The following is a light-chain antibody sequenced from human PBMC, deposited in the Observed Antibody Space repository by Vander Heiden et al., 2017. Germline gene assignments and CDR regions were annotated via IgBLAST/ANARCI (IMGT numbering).Light chain of an antibody. CDR1: SSDVGGYNF. CDR3: CSYAGTSYV. Sequence: QSALTPPRSVSGSPGQSVTISCTGTSSDVGGYNFVSWYQQRPGKAPKLMIYDVRKRPSGVPDRFSGSKSGNTASLTISGLQAEDEADYYCCSYAGTSYVFGTGTDVTVL. J-gene: IGLJ1*01. V-gene: IGLV2-11*01. CDR2: DVR.